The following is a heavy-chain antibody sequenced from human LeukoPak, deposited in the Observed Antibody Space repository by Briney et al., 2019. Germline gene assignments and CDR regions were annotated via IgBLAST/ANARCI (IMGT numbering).Heavy chain of an antibody. V-gene: IGHV3-23*01. CDR2: ISGSGGST. D-gene: IGHD3-22*01. CDR3: AKDQFEYYDSSGYPSYYYGMDV. J-gene: IGHJ6*02. CDR1: GFTFSSYA. Sequence: PGASLRLSCAASGFTFSSYAMSWVRQAPGKGLEWVSAISGSGGSTYYADSVKGRFTISRDNSKNTLYLQMNSLRAEDTAVYYCAKDQFEYYDSSGYPSYYYGMDVWGQGTTVTVSS.